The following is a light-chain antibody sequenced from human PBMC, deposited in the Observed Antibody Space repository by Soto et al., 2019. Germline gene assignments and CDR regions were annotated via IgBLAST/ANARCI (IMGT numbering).Light chain of an antibody. CDR2: DAS. V-gene: IGKV1-5*01. Sequence: DIQMTQSPSTLSASVGDRVTIRFLASQSITNRLAWYQQKPGKAPKVLIYDASSLESGVPSRFSGSGSGTEFILTISSLQPDDFATYCCQHYGGMWAFGQGTKVDIK. CDR3: QHYGGMWA. CDR1: QSITNR. J-gene: IGKJ1*01.